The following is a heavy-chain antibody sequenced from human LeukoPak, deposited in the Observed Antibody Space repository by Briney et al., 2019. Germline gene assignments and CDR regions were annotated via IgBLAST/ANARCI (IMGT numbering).Heavy chain of an antibody. CDR1: GFTFSGFA. D-gene: IGHD1-26*01. Sequence: GGSLRLSCAASGFTFSGFATSWVRRTPGKGLEWVSGISGSGDNTLYADSVKGRFTISRDNSKNTLYLEMNSLRAEDTAIYYCGKMKGHPLPKYYMDVWGQGTTVTVSS. CDR2: ISGSGDNT. J-gene: IGHJ6*01. CDR3: GKMKGHPLPKYYMDV. V-gene: IGHV3-23*01.